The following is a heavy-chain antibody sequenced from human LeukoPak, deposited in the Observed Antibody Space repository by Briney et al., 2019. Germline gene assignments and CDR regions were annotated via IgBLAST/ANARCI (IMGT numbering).Heavy chain of an antibody. D-gene: IGHD1-26*01. CDR1: GFTFSSYA. CDR3: AGDQWWELLPFDY. Sequence: GRSLRLSCAASGFTFSSYAMHWVRQAPGKGLEWVAVISYDGSNKYYADSVKGRFTISRDNSKNTLYLQMNSLRAEDTAVYYCAGDQWWELLPFDYWGQGTLVTVSS. CDR2: ISYDGSNK. J-gene: IGHJ4*02. V-gene: IGHV3-30*01.